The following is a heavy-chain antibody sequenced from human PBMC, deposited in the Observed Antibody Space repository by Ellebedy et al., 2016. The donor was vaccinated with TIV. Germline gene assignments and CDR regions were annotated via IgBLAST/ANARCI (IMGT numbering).Heavy chain of an antibody. V-gene: IGHV3-21*01. CDR3: ARIPYSSSWLDY. Sequence: GESLKISCAASGFTFSSYSMNWVRQAPGKGLEWVSSISSSSSYIYYADSVKGRFTISRDNAKNSLYLQMNSLRAEDTAVYYCARIPYSSSWLDYWGQGTLVTVSS. CDR2: ISSSSSYI. J-gene: IGHJ4*02. CDR1: GFTFSSYS. D-gene: IGHD6-13*01.